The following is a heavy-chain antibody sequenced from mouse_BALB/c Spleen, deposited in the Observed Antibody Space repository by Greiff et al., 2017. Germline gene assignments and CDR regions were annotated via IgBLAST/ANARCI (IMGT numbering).Heavy chain of an antibody. CDR1: GFTFSSYA. Sequence: EVQLVESGGGLVKPGGSLKLSCAASGFTFSSYAMSWVRQTPEKRLEWVASISSGGSTYYPDSVKGRFTISRDNARNILYLQMSSLRSEDTAMYYCARGTYYGNGDAMDYWGQGTSVTVSS. CDR3: ARGTYYGNGDAMDY. J-gene: IGHJ4*01. CDR2: ISSGGST. D-gene: IGHD2-10*01. V-gene: IGHV5-6-5*01.